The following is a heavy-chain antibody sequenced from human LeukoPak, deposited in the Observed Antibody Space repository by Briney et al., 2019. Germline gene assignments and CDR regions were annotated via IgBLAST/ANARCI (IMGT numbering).Heavy chain of an antibody. V-gene: IGHV4-34*01. CDR3: ARGGYDYVWGSYSRPSFDP. D-gene: IGHD3-16*01. J-gene: IGHJ5*02. CDR2: INHSGST. CDR1: GGSFSGYY. Sequence: SETLSLTCAVYGGSFSGYYWSWIRQPPGKGLDWIGEINHSGSTNYHPSLKRRVTISVDTSKNQFALKLSSVTAADTAVYYCARGGYDYVWGSYSRPSFDPWGQGTLVTVSS.